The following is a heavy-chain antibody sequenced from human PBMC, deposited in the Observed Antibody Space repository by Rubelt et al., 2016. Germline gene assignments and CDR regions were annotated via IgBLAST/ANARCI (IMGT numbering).Heavy chain of an antibody. V-gene: IGHV1-69*01. D-gene: IGHD2-2*01. J-gene: IGHJ4*02. CDR3: ARGGGVVVVPAATYFDY. CDR2: IIPIFGTA. Sequence: QVQLVQSGAEVKKPGSSVKVSCKASGGTFSSYAISWVRQAPGQGLEWMGGIIPIFGTANYAQKFQGRVTITADESTSTAYMVLSSLRSEDTAVYYCARGGGVVVVPAATYFDYWGQGTLVTVSS. CDR1: GGTFSSYA.